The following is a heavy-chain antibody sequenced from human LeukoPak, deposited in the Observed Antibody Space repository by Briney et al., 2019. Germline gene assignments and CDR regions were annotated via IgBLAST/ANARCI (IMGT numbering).Heavy chain of an antibody. CDR3: ARHNFKLLWFGSHFDH. Sequence: SETLSLTCTVSGGSISSYYWSWIRQPAGKGLEWIGRIYTSGSTNYNPSLKSRVTMSVDTSKNQFSLKLSSVTAADTAVYYCARHNFKLLWFGSHFDHWGQGTLVTVSS. CDR1: GGSISSYY. CDR2: IYTSGST. V-gene: IGHV4-4*07. D-gene: IGHD3-10*01. J-gene: IGHJ4*02.